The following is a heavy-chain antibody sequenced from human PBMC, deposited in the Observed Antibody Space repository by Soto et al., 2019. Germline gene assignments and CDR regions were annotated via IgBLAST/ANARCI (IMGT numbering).Heavy chain of an antibody. CDR2: ITPMFGSA. CDR3: AWTVSTPDYFDY. Sequence: QVQLVQSGAEVKRPGSSVKVSCTASVRTFTNHAIRWVRQAPGQGLEWMGGITPMFGSAKYAQHFQGRVTITADESTSTTYMELSNLRSEDTAVYFCAWTVSTPDYFDYWGQGTLVTVSS. J-gene: IGHJ4*02. CDR1: VRTFTNHA. D-gene: IGHD4-17*01. V-gene: IGHV1-69*12.